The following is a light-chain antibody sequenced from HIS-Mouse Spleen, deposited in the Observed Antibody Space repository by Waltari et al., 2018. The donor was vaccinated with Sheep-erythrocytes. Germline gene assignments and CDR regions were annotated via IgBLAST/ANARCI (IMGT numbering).Light chain of an antibody. CDR3: SSFTSSSTLV. CDR2: DVT. J-gene: IGLJ1*01. V-gene: IGLV2-14*03. CDR1: SSDVGGYNY. Sequence: QSALTQPASVSGSPGQSITISCTGTSSDVGGYNYVSWYQPHPGKAPKLMIYDVTNRPSGVSNRFSGSKSGNTASLTISGLQAEDGADYYCSSFTSSSTLVFGTGTKVTVL.